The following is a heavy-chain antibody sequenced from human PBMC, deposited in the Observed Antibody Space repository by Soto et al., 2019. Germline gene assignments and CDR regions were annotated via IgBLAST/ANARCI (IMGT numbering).Heavy chain of an antibody. D-gene: IGHD3-9*01. CDR2: INPNSGGT. J-gene: IGHJ4*02. Sequence: VAVKVSCKASGYTFSDYYIHCLRQAPGQGLEWMGWINPNSGGTKYAPKFQGGVTMTRDTSITTAYMELSRLRSGDTAVYYCTRALVPDILTGYYQFDYWGQGTLVTVSS. CDR3: TRALVPDILTGYYQFDY. CDR1: GYTFSDYY. V-gene: IGHV1-2*02.